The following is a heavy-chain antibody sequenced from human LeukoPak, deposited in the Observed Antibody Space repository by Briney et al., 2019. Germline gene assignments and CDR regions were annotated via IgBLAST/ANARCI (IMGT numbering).Heavy chain of an antibody. CDR1: GDSINTLKW. CDR3: ARDRSRWLLSWFDP. V-gene: IGHV4/OR15-8*01. J-gene: IGHJ5*02. CDR2: IYHGGTS. Sequence: PSETLSLTCVVSGDSINTLKWWTWVRQSPGKGLEWIGEIYHGGTSSYNPSLQSRVTMSLDKSKNQFSLKLSSVTAADTAVYYCARDRSRWLLSWFDPWGQGTLVTVSS. D-gene: IGHD3-22*01.